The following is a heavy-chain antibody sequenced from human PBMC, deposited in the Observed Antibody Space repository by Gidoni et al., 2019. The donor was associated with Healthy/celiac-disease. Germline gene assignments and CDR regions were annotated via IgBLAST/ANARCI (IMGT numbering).Heavy chain of an antibody. J-gene: IGHJ4*02. CDR1: GYSFTSYW. V-gene: IGHV5-51*01. CDR3: ARPARMGKWLPLGKGYGYYFDY. Sequence: EVQLVQSGAEVKKPGESLKISCTGSGYSFTSYWIGWVRQMPGKGLEWMGIIYPGDSDTRYSPSFQGQVTISADKSISTAYLQWSSLKASDTAMYYCARPARMGKWLPLGKGYGYYFDYWGQGTLVTVSS. CDR2: IYPGDSDT. D-gene: IGHD5-12*01.